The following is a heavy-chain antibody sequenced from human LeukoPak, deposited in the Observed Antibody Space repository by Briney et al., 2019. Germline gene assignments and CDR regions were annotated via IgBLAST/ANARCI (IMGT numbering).Heavy chain of an antibody. CDR2: IYYSGST. Sequence: SETLSRTCTVSGGSISSYYWSWIRQPPGKGLEWIGYIYYSGSTNYNPSLKSRVTISVDTSKNQFSLKLSSVTAADTAVYYCARNNYDFWSGYRISGMDVWGQGTTVTVSS. CDR1: GGSISSYY. V-gene: IGHV4-59*01. D-gene: IGHD3-3*01. CDR3: ARNNYDFWSGYRISGMDV. J-gene: IGHJ6*02.